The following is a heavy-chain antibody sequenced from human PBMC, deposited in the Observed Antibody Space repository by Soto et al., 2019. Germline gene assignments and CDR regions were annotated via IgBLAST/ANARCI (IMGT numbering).Heavy chain of an antibody. V-gene: IGHV1-46*02. CDR3: ARDFGRHGAVDTTGWFDP. CDR1: GYTFKSFY. D-gene: IGHD3-3*01. CDR2: MNPTDGSV. Sequence: QVQLVQSGAEVKKPGASVKGSCTASGYTFKSFYMHWVRQAPGQRLEWIGMMNPTDGSVSFAQKFQDRLTLTTDTPTSTVYMELNRLTREDTAVYFCARDFGRHGAVDTTGWFDPWGQGTLVTVSS. J-gene: IGHJ5*02.